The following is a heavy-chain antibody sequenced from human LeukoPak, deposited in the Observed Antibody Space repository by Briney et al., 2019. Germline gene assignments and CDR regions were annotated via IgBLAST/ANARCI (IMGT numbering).Heavy chain of an antibody. CDR3: ARATYDYVWGSHRSTYYFDY. D-gene: IGHD3-16*02. J-gene: IGHJ4*02. CDR1: GGSISSGSYH. CDR2: IYTSGST. V-gene: IGHV4-61*09. Sequence: SETLSLTCTVSGGSISSGSYHCIWIRQPAGKGLEWIGHIYTSGSTNYNPSLKSRVTMSVDTSKNQFSLKLSSVTAADTAVYYCARATYDYVWGSHRSTYYFDYWGQGTLVTVSS.